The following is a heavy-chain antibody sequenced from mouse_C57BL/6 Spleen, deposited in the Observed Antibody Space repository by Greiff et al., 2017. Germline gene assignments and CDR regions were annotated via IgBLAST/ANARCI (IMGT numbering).Heavy chain of an antibody. J-gene: IGHJ4*01. CDR2: IRNKANGYTT. D-gene: IGHD3-3*01. Sequence: EVKLQESGGGLVQPGGSLSLSCAASGFTFTDYYMSWVRQPPGKALEWLGFIRNKANGYTTEYSASVKGRFTISRDNSQSILYLQMNALRAEDSATYYCARKGDYYAMDYWGQGTSVTVSS. CDR1: GFTFTDYY. CDR3: ARKGDYYAMDY. V-gene: IGHV7-3*01.